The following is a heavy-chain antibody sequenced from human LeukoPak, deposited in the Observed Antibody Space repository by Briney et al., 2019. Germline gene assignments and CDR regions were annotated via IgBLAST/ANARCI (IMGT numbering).Heavy chain of an antibody. D-gene: IGHD4-23*01. CDR2: INTDGSST. J-gene: IGHJ5*02. V-gene: IGHV3-74*01. Sequence: QPGGSLRLSCAASGFTFSSYWMHWVRQAPGKGLVWVSRINTDGSSTSYADSVKGRFTISRDNAKNTLYLQMNSLRAEDTAVYYCASGLHYGGNSTRANWFDPWGQGTLDTVSS. CDR1: GFTFSSYW. CDR3: ASGLHYGGNSTRANWFDP.